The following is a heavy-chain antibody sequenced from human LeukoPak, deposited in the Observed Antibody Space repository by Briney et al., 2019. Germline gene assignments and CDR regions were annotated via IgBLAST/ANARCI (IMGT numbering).Heavy chain of an antibody. CDR1: GFTFSSYA. J-gene: IGHJ4*02. CDR2: ISFDGSDK. V-gene: IGHV3-30*04. Sequence: PGGSLRLSCAASGFTFSSYAMHWVRQAPGKGLEWVALISFDGSDKYYADSVKGRFTISRDNSKNTLYLQMNSLRAEDTAVYYCARRDHYDSKVIDYGGQGTLVTVSS. D-gene: IGHD3-22*01. CDR3: ARRDHYDSKVIDY.